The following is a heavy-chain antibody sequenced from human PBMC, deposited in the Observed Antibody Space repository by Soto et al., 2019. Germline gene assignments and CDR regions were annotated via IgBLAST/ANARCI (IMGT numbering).Heavy chain of an antibody. J-gene: IGHJ4*02. D-gene: IGHD1-26*01. V-gene: IGHV4-34*01. Sequence: SETLSLTCAVYGGSFSGYYWSWIRQPPGKGLEWIGEINHSGSTNYNPSLKSRVTISVDTSKNQFSLKLSSVTAADTAVYYCAREEDSGSYYGFVDYWGQGTLVTVSS. CDR1: GGSFSGYY. CDR3: AREEDSGSYYGFVDY. CDR2: INHSGST.